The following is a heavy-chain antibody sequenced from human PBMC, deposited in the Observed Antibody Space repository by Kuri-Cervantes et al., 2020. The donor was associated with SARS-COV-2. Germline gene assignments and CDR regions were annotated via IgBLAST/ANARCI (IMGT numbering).Heavy chain of an antibody. CDR2: IYYSGST. D-gene: IGHD3-3*01. J-gene: IGHJ5*02. CDR1: GGSISSSSYY. CDR3: ARQMMSSITIFGVVITRNWFDP. Sequence: SCTVSGGSISSSSYYWGWIRQPPGKGLEWIGSIYYSGSTYYNPSPKSRVTISVDTSKNQSSLKLSSVTAADTAVYYCARQMMSSITIFGVVITRNWFDPWGQGTLVTVSS. V-gene: IGHV4-39*01.